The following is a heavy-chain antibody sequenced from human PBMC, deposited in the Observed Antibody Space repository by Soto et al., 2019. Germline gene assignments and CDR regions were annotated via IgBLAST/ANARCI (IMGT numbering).Heavy chain of an antibody. CDR1: GFTFGAYA. V-gene: IGHV3-23*01. CDR3: AKDRSWQLAYFDY. Sequence: PGGSLRLSCAASGFTFGAYAMSWVRQAPGKGLEWVSGIGGSGGSTYYSDSVKGRFTISRDYSKNTLYLQMNSLRVEDTAVYYCAKDRSWQLAYFDYWGQGTLVTVSS. D-gene: IGHD6-19*01. J-gene: IGHJ4*02. CDR2: IGGSGGST.